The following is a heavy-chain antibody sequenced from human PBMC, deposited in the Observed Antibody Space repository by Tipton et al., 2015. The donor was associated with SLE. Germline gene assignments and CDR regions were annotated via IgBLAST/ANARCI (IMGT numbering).Heavy chain of an antibody. D-gene: IGHD7-27*01. Sequence: PGLVKPSETLSLNCTISGESIGSHYWTWIRQPPGKGLEYIGYVHYTGATSNNPSLKSRVTMSIDWSKNQISLKLTSVTAADTAVYYCARDIWGSRFLDFWGRGTLVTVSS. CDR3: ARDIWGSRFLDF. CDR2: VHYTGAT. V-gene: IGHV4-59*11. J-gene: IGHJ2*01. CDR1: GESIGSHY.